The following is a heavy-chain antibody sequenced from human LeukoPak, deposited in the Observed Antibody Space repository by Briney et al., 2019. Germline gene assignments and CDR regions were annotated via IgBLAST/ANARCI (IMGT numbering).Heavy chain of an antibody. CDR1: GGSFSGYY. D-gene: IGHD2-21*02. CDR3: ARGYCGGDCYYYYYMDV. V-gene: IGHV4-34*01. Sequence: SETLSLTCAVYGGSFSGYYWSWIRQPPGKGLEWIGEINHSGSTNYNPSLKSRVTISGDTSKSQCFLKLSSVTAADTAVYYCARGYCGGDCYYYYYMDVWGKGTTVTVSS. CDR2: INHSGST. J-gene: IGHJ6*03.